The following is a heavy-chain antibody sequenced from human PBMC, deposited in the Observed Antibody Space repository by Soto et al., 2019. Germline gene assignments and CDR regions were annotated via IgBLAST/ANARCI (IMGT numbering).Heavy chain of an antibody. Sequence: QVHLVQSGTEVKEPGASVKVSCKASASTFTGYTINWVRQAPGPGLEWMGWISTFNGNTKYGGNFEGRVTMTTNTSATIAYMELPSLTFDDTAVYFCSRGTVTLGRWFGPWGQGTLVSVSS. CDR2: ISTFNGNT. CDR3: SRGTVTLGRWFGP. CDR1: ASTFTGYT. J-gene: IGHJ5*02. V-gene: IGHV1-18*04. D-gene: IGHD4-17*01.